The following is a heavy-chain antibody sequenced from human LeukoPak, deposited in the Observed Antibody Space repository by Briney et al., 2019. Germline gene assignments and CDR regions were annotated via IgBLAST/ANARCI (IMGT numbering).Heavy chain of an antibody. CDR2: IIPIFGTA. V-gene: IGHV1-69*13. Sequence: SVKVSCKASGGTFSSYAISWVRQAPGQGLEWMGGIIPIFGTANCAQKFQGRVTITADESTSTVYMELSSLRSEDTAVYYCARDFYDGDYGHFDYWGQGTLVTVSS. J-gene: IGHJ4*02. CDR3: ARDFYDGDYGHFDY. CDR1: GGTFSSYA. D-gene: IGHD4-17*01.